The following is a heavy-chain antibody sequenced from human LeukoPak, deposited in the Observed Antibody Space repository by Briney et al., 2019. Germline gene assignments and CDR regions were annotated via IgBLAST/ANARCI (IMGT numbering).Heavy chain of an antibody. Sequence: SSETLSLTCTVSGGSISSYYWSWIRQPPGKGLEWIGYIYYSGGTNYNPSLKSRVTISVDTSKNQFSLKLSSVTAADTAVYYCARGHDSSGYYLALYAFDIWGQGTMVTVSS. CDR1: GGSISSYY. V-gene: IGHV4-59*01. CDR2: IYYSGGT. D-gene: IGHD3-22*01. CDR3: ARGHDSSGYYLALYAFDI. J-gene: IGHJ3*02.